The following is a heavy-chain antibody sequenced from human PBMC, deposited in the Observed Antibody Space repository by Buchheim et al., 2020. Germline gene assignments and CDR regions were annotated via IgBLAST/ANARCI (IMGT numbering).Heavy chain of an antibody. CDR2: ISSSGNTI. D-gene: IGHD6-6*01. V-gene: IGHV3-48*03. CDR1: GFIFSSFE. CDR3: ARAARPSGAYYYMDV. J-gene: IGHJ6*03. Sequence: EVQVVESGGGLVQPGGSLRLSCAASGFIFSSFELNWVRQAPGKGLVWVSYISSSGNTIYYADSVKGRFTNSRNNAKKSLYLQMNSLRAEDTAVYYCARAARPSGAYYYMDVWGKGTT.